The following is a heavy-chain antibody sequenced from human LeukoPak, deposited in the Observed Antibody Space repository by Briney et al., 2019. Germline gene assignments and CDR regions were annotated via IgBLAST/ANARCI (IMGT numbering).Heavy chain of an antibody. J-gene: IGHJ5*02. Sequence: SETLSLTCTVSGGSISSYYWSWIRQPPGKGLEGIGYIYYSGRTNYNPSLKSRVSISVDKYTNQFSMKLSSVTAADTAVYYCARHGYSSGSVAWFDPWGQGTQVTVSS. CDR2: IYYSGRT. V-gene: IGHV4-59*01. CDR3: ARHGYSSGSVAWFDP. D-gene: IGHD6-19*01. CDR1: GGSISSYY.